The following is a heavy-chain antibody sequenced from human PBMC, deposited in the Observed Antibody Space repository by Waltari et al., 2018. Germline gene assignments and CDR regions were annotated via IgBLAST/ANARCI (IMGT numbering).Heavy chain of an antibody. CDR3: ARGPTSVGGVTKRHWYFNL. Sequence: EVQLVESGGGLVQPGGSLRLSCAASGFNVNGHYMSWVRQAPGRSLGWVSFFFGDVTTYYADSVNGRFVISRDTSKNTLSLQMTSLRAEDTAVYYCARGPTSVGGVTKRHWYFNLWGRGTLVTVSS. D-gene: IGHD3-16*01. CDR1: GFNVNGHY. J-gene: IGHJ2*01. CDR2: FFGDVTT. V-gene: IGHV3-66*01.